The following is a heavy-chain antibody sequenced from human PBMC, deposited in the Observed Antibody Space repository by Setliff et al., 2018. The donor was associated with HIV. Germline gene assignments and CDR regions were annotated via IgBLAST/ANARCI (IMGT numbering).Heavy chain of an antibody. J-gene: IGHJ4*02. CDR2: ISGSGGST. V-gene: IGHV3-23*01. D-gene: IGHD6-19*01. Sequence: GGSLRLSCAASGFTFSSYAMSWVRQAPGKGLEWVSAISGSGGSTYYMDSVKGRFTISRDNAKNSLYLQMSSLRAEDTAFYYCERDVAVASFFNYWGQGTLVTVSS. CDR1: GFTFSSYA. CDR3: ERDVAVASFFNY.